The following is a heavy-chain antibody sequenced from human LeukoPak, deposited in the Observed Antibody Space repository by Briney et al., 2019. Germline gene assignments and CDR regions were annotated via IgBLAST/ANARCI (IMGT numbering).Heavy chain of an antibody. Sequence: GGSLRLSCAASGFTFDDYAMHWVRQAPGKGLEWVSGISGSGGSTYYADSVKGRFTTSRDNSKNTLYLQMNSLRAEDTAVYYCARDLGYCSSTSCLDYYGMDVWGQGTTVTVSS. J-gene: IGHJ6*02. V-gene: IGHV3-23*01. CDR3: ARDLGYCSSTSCLDYYGMDV. CDR1: GFTFDDYA. D-gene: IGHD2-2*01. CDR2: ISGSGGST.